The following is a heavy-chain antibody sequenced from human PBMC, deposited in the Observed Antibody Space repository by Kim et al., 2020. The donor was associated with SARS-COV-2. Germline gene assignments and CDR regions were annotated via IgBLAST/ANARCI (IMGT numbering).Heavy chain of an antibody. V-gene: IGHV6-1*01. CDR3: ARGGGYRLDH. J-gene: IGHJ5*02. D-gene: IGHD3-22*01. Sequence: WYNDYAVSVKSRITINPDTAKNQFSLQLTSVTPEDTAVYYCARGGGYRLDHWGQGTLVTVSS. CDR2: WYN.